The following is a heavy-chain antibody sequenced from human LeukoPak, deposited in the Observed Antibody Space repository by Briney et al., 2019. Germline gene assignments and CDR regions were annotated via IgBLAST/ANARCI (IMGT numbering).Heavy chain of an antibody. CDR1: GLIFSSYG. Sequence: GGSLRLSCAASGLIFSSYGMHWVRQAPGKGLEWVAFIWYDGSNKYYADSVKGRFTIPRDNSKNTLYLQMNSLRAEDTAVYYCARDVDTAMVNWFDPWGQGTLVTVSS. CDR3: ARDVDTAMVNWFDP. V-gene: IGHV3-33*01. CDR2: IWYDGSNK. J-gene: IGHJ5*02. D-gene: IGHD5-18*01.